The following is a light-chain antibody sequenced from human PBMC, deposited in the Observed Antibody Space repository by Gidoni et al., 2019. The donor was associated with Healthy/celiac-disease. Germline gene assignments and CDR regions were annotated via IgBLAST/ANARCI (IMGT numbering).Light chain of an antibody. Sequence: EIVMTQSPATLSVSPGERATLSCRASQSVSSNLAWYQQKPGQAPRLLIYGIPARFSGSGSGTEFTLTISSRQSEDFAVYYCQQYNNWPRTFGQGTKVEIK. V-gene: IGKV3-15*01. CDR3: QQYNNWPRT. CDR1: QSVSSN. J-gene: IGKJ1*01.